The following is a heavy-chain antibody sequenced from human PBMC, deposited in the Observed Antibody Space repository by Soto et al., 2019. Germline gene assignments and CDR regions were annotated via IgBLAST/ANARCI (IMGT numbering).Heavy chain of an antibody. CDR1: GFSVSARVVG. Sequence: SGPTLVNPTQTLTLTCTFSGFSVSARVVGVGWIRQPPGKALEWLGIIYWNDDKRYSPSLKSRLTITKDTSKNQVVLTMTNMDPVDTATYYCAHSPWGAAPDYWGQGTPVTVSS. D-gene: IGHD3-16*01. J-gene: IGHJ4*02. CDR3: AHSPWGAAPDY. CDR2: IYWNDDK. V-gene: IGHV2-5*01.